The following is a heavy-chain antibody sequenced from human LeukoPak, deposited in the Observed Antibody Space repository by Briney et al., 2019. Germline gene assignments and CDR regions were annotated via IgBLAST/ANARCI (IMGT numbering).Heavy chain of an antibody. CDR2: ITSSGTYT. CDR3: ATSNSGVYYYMDV. V-gene: IGHV3-21*04. Sequence: GGSLRLSCADSGFTFSNYNMNWVRQAPGKAMEWVSSITSSGTYTFYADSVKGRFTISRDNAKNSLYLQMNSLRAEDTALYYCATSNSGVYYYMDVWGKGTTVTVSS. D-gene: IGHD4-23*01. CDR1: GFTFSNYN. J-gene: IGHJ6*03.